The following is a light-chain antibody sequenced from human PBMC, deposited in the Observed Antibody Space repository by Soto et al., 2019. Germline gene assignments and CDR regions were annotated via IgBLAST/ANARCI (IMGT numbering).Light chain of an antibody. CDR3: AAWDDSMREV. CDR2: NNN. J-gene: IGLJ1*01. CDR1: RSNIGSNA. Sequence: QSVLTQPPSASATPGQRVTISCSGSRSNIGSNAVNWYQQLPGTAPKLLIYNNNQRPSGVPDRCSGSKAGTSASLAISGLQSEDEADYYCAAWDDSMREVFGTGTTLNVL. V-gene: IGLV1-44*01.